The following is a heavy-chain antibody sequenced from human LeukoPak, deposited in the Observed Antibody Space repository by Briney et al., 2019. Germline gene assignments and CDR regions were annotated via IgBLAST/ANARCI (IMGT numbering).Heavy chain of an antibody. Sequence: SETLSLTCTVSGGSISSGDYYWSWIRQPPGKGQEWIGYIYYSGSTYYNPSLKSRVTISVDTSKNQFSLKLSSVTAADTAVYYCARASDSSGWYVDYWGQGTLVTVSS. D-gene: IGHD6-19*01. CDR2: IYYSGST. J-gene: IGHJ4*02. V-gene: IGHV4-30-4*01. CDR1: GGSISSGDYY. CDR3: ARASDSSGWYVDY.